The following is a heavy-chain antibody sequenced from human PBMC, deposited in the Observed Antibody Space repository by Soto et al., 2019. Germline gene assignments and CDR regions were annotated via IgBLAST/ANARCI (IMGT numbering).Heavy chain of an antibody. CDR1: GGSISSVGYS. CDR2: FYHSGST. CDR3: AREGDPPGGFDP. Sequence: SETLSLPCAISGGSISSVGYSCSWILQPPGTCLEWIGYFYHSGSTYYNPPLKRRVSISVDRSKNQFSLKLSSVPAADTAVYYCAREGDPPGGFDPWGQGTLVAVSS. D-gene: IGHD3-10*01. J-gene: IGHJ5*02. V-gene: IGHV4-30-2*01.